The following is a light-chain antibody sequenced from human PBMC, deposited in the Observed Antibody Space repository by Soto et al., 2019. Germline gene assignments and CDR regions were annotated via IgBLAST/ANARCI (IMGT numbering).Light chain of an antibody. J-gene: IGLJ1*01. CDR2: EGS. CDR3: CSYAGSRTYV. CDR1: SSDVGSYNL. Sequence: QSVLTQPASLSGSPGQSITISCTGTSSDVGSYNLVSWYQQHPGKAPKLMIYEGSKRPSGVSNRFSGSKSGNTASLTISGLQAEDEADYYCCSYAGSRTYVFGTVNKVTVL. V-gene: IGLV2-23*01.